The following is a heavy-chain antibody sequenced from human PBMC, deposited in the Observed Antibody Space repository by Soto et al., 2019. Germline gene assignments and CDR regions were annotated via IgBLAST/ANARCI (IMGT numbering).Heavy chain of an antibody. CDR1: GFTFSSYG. V-gene: IGHV3-33*01. CDR2: IWYDGSNK. J-gene: IGHJ4*02. CDR3: ARDFEQWLVLPPTLHY. D-gene: IGHD6-19*01. Sequence: PGGSLRLSCAASGFTFSSYGMHWVRQAPGKGLEWVAVIWYDGSNKYYADSVKGRFIISRDNSKNTLYLQMNSLRAEDMVVYYCARDFEQWLVLPPTLHYWGQGTLVTVSS.